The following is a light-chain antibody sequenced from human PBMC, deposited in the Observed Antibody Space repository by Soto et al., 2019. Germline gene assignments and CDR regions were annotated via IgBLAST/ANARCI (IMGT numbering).Light chain of an antibody. CDR3: GAWDDTLRGLV. CDR2: RAD. J-gene: IGLJ2*01. CDR1: SSNIGSNY. V-gene: IGLV1-47*01. Sequence: QSVLTQPPSASGAPGQTVTISCSGRSSNIGSNYVYWYQQLPETAPRLLLYRADQRPSGIPDRFSGSKSGTSASLAISWLRSEDEADYYCGAWDDTLRGLVFGGGTKLTVL.